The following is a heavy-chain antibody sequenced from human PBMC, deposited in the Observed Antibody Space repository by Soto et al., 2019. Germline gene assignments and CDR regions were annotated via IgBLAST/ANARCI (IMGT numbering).Heavy chain of an antibody. D-gene: IGHD2-2*02. V-gene: IGHV3-66*04. Sequence: GGSLRLSCTASGFTVSNSFLSWVRQAPGKGLEWVSAIFGGGNTYYSDSVKGRFTISGDNSRNTLYLQMTSLRVEDTAVYYCARHSIQAGLFDSWGQGTLVTVSS. CDR2: IFGGGNT. CDR1: GFTVSNSF. CDR3: ARHSIQAGLFDS. J-gene: IGHJ4*02.